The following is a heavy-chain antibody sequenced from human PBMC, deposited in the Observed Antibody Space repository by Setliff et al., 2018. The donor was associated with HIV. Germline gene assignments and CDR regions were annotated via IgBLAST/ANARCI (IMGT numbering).Heavy chain of an antibody. CDR1: GFFFKNAW. J-gene: IGHJ4*02. CDR2: IKSEADGGTE. Sequence: GGSLRLSCAASGFFFKNAWMSWVRQAPGRGLEWIGRIKSEADGGTEESAAFLKGRFTISRDNAENSLYLQMNSLRVADTAVYYCARVSESTYYGSGVIDYWGQGTLVTVSS. D-gene: IGHD3-10*01. V-gene: IGHV3-15*01. CDR3: ARVSESTYYGSGVIDY.